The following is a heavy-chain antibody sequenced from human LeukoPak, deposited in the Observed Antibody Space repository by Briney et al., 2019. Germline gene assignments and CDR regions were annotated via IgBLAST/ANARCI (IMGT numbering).Heavy chain of an antibody. D-gene: IGHD3-10*01. Sequence: GASVKVSCKASGYTFTDYYMHWVRQAPGQGLEWMGWLNPNSGGTNYAQKFQGRVTMTGDTSISTAYMDLSRLRSDDTAVYYCARALPNYFGSGPHWGQGTLVTVSS. CDR2: LNPNSGGT. CDR1: GYTFTDYY. CDR3: ARALPNYFGSGPH. V-gene: IGHV1-2*02. J-gene: IGHJ4*02.